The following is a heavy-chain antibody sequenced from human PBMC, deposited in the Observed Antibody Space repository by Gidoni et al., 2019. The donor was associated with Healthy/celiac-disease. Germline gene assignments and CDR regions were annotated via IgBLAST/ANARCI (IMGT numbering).Heavy chain of an antibody. D-gene: IGHD1-20*01. J-gene: IGHJ4*02. CDR1: GGSISSSSYY. CDR2: IYYSGST. CDR3: ASPLPITGTKR. V-gene: IGHV4-39*01. Sequence: QLQLQESGPGLVKPSETLSLTCPVSGGSISSSSYYWGWIRQPPGKGLEWIGSIYYSGSTYYNPSLKSRVTISVDTSKNQFSLKLSSVTAADTAVYYCASPLPITGTKRWGQGTLVTVSS.